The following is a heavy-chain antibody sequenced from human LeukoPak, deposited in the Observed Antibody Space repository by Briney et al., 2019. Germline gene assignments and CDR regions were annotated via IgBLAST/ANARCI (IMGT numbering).Heavy chain of an antibody. CDR1: GFSLSSYS. D-gene: IGHD1-1*01. V-gene: IGHV3-7*01. CDR2: IKQDGSEK. J-gene: IGHJ6*03. CDR3: ARDLGGTNYYYYYMDV. Sequence: GGSLRLSCAASGFSLSSYSMNWVRQAPGKGLEWVANIKQDGSEKYYVDSVKGRFTISRDNAKNSLYLQMNSLRAEDTAVYYCARDLGGTNYYYYYMDVWGKGTTVTVSS.